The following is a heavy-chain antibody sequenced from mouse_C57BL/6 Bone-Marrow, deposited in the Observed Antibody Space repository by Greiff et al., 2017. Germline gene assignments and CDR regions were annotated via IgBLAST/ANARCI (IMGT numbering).Heavy chain of an antibody. CDR2: IWSGGST. CDR1: GFSLTSYG. CDR3: ARMGFSFAY. Sequence: VKLQQSGPGLVQPSQSLSITCTVSGFSLTSYGVHWVRQSPGKGLEWLGGIWSGGSTDYNAAFIYRLSISKDNSKSQVFFKMNSLQADDTAIYYCARMGFSFAYWGQGTLVTVSA. J-gene: IGHJ3*01. V-gene: IGHV2-2*01.